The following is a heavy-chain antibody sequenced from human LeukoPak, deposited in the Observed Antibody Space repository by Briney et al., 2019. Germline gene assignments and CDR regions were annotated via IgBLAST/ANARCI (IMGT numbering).Heavy chain of an antibody. J-gene: IGHJ5*02. CDR1: GYTFTSYA. CDR3: ARVLRWSYGSHNWFDP. V-gene: IGHV1-69*13. Sequence: GASVKVSCKASGYTFTSYAISWVRQAPGQGLEWMGGIIPIFGTANYAQKFQGRVTITADESTSTAYMELSSLRSEDTAVYYCARVLRWSYGSHNWFDPWGQGTLVTVSS. D-gene: IGHD5-18*01. CDR2: IIPIFGTA.